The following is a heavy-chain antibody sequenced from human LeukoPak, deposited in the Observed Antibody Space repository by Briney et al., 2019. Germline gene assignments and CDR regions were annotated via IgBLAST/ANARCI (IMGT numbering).Heavy chain of an antibody. J-gene: IGHJ4*02. Sequence: ASVKVSCKASGYTFTSYAMHWVRQAPGQRLEWMGWINAGNGNTKYSQKFQGRVTITRDTSASTAYMELSSLRSEDTAVYYCASSYYDFWSGCYAPFDYWGQGTLVTVSS. V-gene: IGHV1-3*01. CDR3: ASSYYDFWSGCYAPFDY. D-gene: IGHD3-3*01. CDR2: INAGNGNT. CDR1: GYTFTSYA.